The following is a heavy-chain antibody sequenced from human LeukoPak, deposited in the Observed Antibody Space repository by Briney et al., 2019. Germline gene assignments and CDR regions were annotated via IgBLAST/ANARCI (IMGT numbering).Heavy chain of an antibody. CDR2: ISAYNGNT. CDR3: ARGARNNFDFGY. V-gene: IGHV1-18*01. D-gene: IGHD1-14*01. J-gene: IGHJ4*02. Sequence: ASVKVSCKASGYTFTSYGISWVRQAPGQGLEWMGWISAYNGNTNYAQKFQGRVTMTRDTSISTAYMELSRLRSDDTAVYYCARGARNNFDFGYWGQGTLVTVSS. CDR1: GYTFTSYG.